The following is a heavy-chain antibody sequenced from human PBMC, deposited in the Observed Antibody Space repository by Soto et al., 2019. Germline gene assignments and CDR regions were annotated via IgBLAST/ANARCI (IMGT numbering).Heavy chain of an antibody. CDR1: GYTLTTYD. CDR3: ARGVDAGVDV. V-gene: IGHV1-8*01. D-gene: IGHD1-1*01. J-gene: IGHJ6*02. CDR2: MSPNSGAT. Sequence: QVQLVQSGAEVTKPGASVKVSCKASGYTLTTYDINWVRQATGQGLEWLGWMSPNSGATGYAQKFQGRVTMTMDTSISTAYMELSNLRSEDTAMYFCARGVDAGVDVWGQGTTVTVSS.